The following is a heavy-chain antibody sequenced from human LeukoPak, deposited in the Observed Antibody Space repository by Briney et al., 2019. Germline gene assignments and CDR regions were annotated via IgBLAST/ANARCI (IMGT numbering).Heavy chain of an antibody. J-gene: IGHJ3*02. D-gene: IGHD1-1*01. Sequence: GASVKVSCKASGYTFTSYAIHWVRQAPGQRLEWMGWINAGNGNTKYSQKFQGRVTITRDTSASTAYMELSSLRSEDTAVYYCAREGYNWNEGTEDGFDIWGQGTMVTVSS. CDR2: INAGNGNT. CDR1: GYTFTSYA. CDR3: AREGYNWNEGTEDGFDI. V-gene: IGHV1-3*01.